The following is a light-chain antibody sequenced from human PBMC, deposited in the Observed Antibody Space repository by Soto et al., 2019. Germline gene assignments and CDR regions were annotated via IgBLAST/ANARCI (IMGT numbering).Light chain of an antibody. J-gene: IGKJ4*01. CDR2: DAS. V-gene: IGKV3-11*01. CDR3: QHSNNWV. CDR1: QSVAGF. Sequence: EMVLTQSPATLSLSPGERATLSCRASQSVAGFLAWYQQKPGQAPRLLIYDASNRATDIPARFSGSGSGTDFTLTISSLEPEDFVVYYCQHSNNWVFGGGTKVEI.